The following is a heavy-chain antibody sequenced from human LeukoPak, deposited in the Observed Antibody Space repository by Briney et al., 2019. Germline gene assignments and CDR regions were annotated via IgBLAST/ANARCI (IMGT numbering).Heavy chain of an antibody. CDR1: GHTFTGYY. J-gene: IGHJ4*02. CDR3: ARRQPSSSSSPFDY. D-gene: IGHD6-6*01. CDR2: INPNSGGT. Sequence: ASVKVSCKASGHTFTGYYMHWVRQAPGQGLEWMGWINPNSGGTSYAQKFQGRVTMTRDTSISTAYMELSRLRSDDTAVYYCARRQPSSSSSPFDYWGQGTLVTVSS. V-gene: IGHV1-2*02.